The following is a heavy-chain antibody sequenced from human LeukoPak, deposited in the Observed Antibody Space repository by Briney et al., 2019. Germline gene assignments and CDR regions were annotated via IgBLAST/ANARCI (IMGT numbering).Heavy chain of an antibody. J-gene: IGHJ5*02. CDR3: ARPHVADHYYDSSGYSNWFDP. Sequence: ASVKVSCKASGYTFTSYAMHWVRQAPGQRLEWMGWINAGNGNTKYSQKFQGRVTITRDTSASTAYMELSSLRSEDTAVYYCARPHVADHYYDSSGYSNWFDPWGQGTLVTVSS. D-gene: IGHD3-22*01. CDR1: GYTFTSYA. CDR2: INAGNGNT. V-gene: IGHV1-3*01.